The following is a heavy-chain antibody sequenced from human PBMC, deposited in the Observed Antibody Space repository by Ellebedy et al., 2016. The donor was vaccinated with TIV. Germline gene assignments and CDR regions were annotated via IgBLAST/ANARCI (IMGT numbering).Heavy chain of an antibody. V-gene: IGHV1-69*13. CDR1: GDTFSSSG. Sequence: SVNVSCXASGDTFSSSGISWVRQAPGQGLEWMGGIIPLFGTASHSQKFQGRLTITADESTTSVYMELSSLRFDDTAVYYCAGGGVYCDSSSCPLYHYYGMDVWGQGTTVTVSS. J-gene: IGHJ6*02. D-gene: IGHD2-2*01. CDR3: AGGGVYCDSSSCPLYHYYGMDV. CDR2: IIPLFGTA.